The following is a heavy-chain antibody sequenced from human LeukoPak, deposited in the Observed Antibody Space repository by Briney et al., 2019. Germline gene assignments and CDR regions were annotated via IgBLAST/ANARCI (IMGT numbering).Heavy chain of an antibody. CDR2: ISSSGSTI. CDR3: ARTGIPHDAFDI. Sequence: PGGSLRLSCAASGFTFSSYSMNWVRQAPGKGLEWVSSISSSGSTIYYADSVKGRFTISRDNAKNSLYLRMNSLRAEDTAVYCCARTGIPHDAFDIWGQGTMVTVSS. V-gene: IGHV3-48*04. J-gene: IGHJ3*02. CDR1: GFTFSSYS. D-gene: IGHD3-10*01.